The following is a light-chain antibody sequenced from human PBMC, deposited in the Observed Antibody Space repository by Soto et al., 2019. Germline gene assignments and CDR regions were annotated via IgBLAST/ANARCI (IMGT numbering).Light chain of an antibody. CDR1: QSVLYSSNNKNY. V-gene: IGKV4-1*01. CDR2: WAS. J-gene: IGKJ1*01. CDR3: HQYYSTPPT. Sequence: DIVMTQSPDSLAVSLGERATINCKSSQSVLYSSNNKNYLAWYQQKPGQPPKLLIYWASTRESGVPDRFSGSGSGTELTLHISSLQAEDVAVYYCHQYYSTPPTFGQGTKVEIK.